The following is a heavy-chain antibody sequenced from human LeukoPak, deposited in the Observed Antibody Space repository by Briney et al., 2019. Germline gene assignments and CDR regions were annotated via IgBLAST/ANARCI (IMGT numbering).Heavy chain of an antibody. Sequence: SVKVSCKASGGTFSSYAISWVRQAPGQGLEWMGGIIPIFGTANYAQKFQGRVTITADESTSTAYMELSSLRSEDTAVYYCARDGFYCRSTSCYYYYYYYMDVWGKGTTVTVSS. CDR2: IIPIFGTA. D-gene: IGHD2-2*01. CDR3: ARDGFYCRSTSCYYYYYYYMDV. CDR1: GGTFSSYA. J-gene: IGHJ6*03. V-gene: IGHV1-69*01.